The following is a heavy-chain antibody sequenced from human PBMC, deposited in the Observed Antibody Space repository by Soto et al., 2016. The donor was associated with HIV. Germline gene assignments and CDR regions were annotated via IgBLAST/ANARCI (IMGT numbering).Heavy chain of an antibody. CDR1: GFTFSSYA. V-gene: IGHV3-23*01. Sequence: EVQLLESGGGLVQPGGSLRLSCAASGFTFSSYAMSWVRQAPRKGLEWVSAISGSGGSTYYADSVKGRFTISRDNSKNTLYLQMNSLRAEDTAVYYCAKVRRAGRYDILTGYYDYWGQGTLVTVSS. CDR3: AKVRRAGRYDILTGYYDY. J-gene: IGHJ4*02. D-gene: IGHD3-9*01. CDR2: ISGSGGST.